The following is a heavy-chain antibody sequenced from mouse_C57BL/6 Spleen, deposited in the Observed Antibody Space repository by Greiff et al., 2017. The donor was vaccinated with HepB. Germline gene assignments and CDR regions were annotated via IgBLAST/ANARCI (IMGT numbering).Heavy chain of an antibody. V-gene: IGHV1-64*01. CDR1: GYTFTSYW. J-gene: IGHJ1*03. Sequence: QVQLQQSGAELVKPGASVKLSCKASGYTFTSYWMHWVKQRPGQGLEWIGMIHPNSGSTNYNEKFKSKATLTVDKSSSTAYMQLSSLTSEDSAVYYCARTPYYSNYEGYFDVWGTGTTVTVSS. D-gene: IGHD2-5*01. CDR2: IHPNSGST. CDR3: ARTPYYSNYEGYFDV.